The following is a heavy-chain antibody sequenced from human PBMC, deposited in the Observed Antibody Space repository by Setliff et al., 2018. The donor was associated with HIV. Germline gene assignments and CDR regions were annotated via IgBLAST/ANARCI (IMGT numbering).Heavy chain of an antibody. V-gene: IGHV3-72*01. CDR3: TRHVDSGTHMDV. CDR2: IRPKRKSSTT. J-gene: IGHJ6*03. CDR1: GFTLSVHY. D-gene: IGHD5-18*01. Sequence: PGGSLRLSCAASGFTLSVHYMDWVRQAPGKGPEWFGRIRPKRKSSTTEYAASVKGRFTISRDDSKNSLYLQMNSLKSEDTAVYYCTRHVDSGTHMDVWGRGTTVTVSS.